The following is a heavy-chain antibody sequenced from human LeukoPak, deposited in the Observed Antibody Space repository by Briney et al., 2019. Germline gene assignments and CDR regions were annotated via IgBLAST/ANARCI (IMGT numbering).Heavy chain of an antibody. Sequence: GGSLRLSCAASGFTFSSYSMNWVRQAPGKGLEWVSYITSSSSTINYADSVKGRFTISRDNARNSLYLQMNSLRAEDTAVYFCARWGGITSGYGFDIWGPGTMVTVS. CDR3: ARWGGITSGYGFDI. V-gene: IGHV3-48*01. CDR2: ITSSSSTI. CDR1: GFTFSSYS. J-gene: IGHJ3*02. D-gene: IGHD2-2*01.